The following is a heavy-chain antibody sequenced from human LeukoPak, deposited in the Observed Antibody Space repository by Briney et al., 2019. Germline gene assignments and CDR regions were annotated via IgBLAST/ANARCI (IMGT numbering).Heavy chain of an antibody. Sequence: NPGGSLRLSCAASGFTFSSYSMNWVRQAPGKGLEWVSSISSSSSYIYYADSVKGRFTISRDNAKNSLYLQMNSLRAEDTAVYYCARSDYGDSYYYYYYMDVWGKGTTVTVSS. CDR1: GFTFSSYS. V-gene: IGHV3-21*01. CDR3: ARSDYGDSYYYYYYMDV. D-gene: IGHD4-17*01. CDR2: ISSSSSYI. J-gene: IGHJ6*03.